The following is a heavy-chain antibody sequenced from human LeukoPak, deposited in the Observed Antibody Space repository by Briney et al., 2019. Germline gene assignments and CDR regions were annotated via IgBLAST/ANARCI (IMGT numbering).Heavy chain of an antibody. CDR1: GFTFSSYS. V-gene: IGHV3-21*01. CDR2: ISSSSSYI. Sequence: GSLRLSCAASGFTFSSYSMNWVRQAPGKGLEGVSSISSSSSYIYYADSVKGRFTISRDNAKNSLYLQMNSLRAEDTAVYYCASQSYSMVRGVPYGMDVWGQGTTVTVSS. J-gene: IGHJ6*02. D-gene: IGHD3-10*01. CDR3: ASQSYSMVRGVPYGMDV.